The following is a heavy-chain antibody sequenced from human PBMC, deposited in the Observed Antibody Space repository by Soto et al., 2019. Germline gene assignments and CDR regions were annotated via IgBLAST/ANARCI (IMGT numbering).Heavy chain of an antibody. CDR1: GFTFSSYW. Sequence: GGSLRLSCAASGFTFSSYWMSWVRQAPGKGLEWVANIKQDGSEKYYVDSVKGRFTISRDNAKNSLYLQMNSLRAEDTAVYYCATEFLQYDSSLGYFDYWGQGTLVTVSS. D-gene: IGHD3-22*01. V-gene: IGHV3-7*03. CDR2: IKQDGSEK. CDR3: ATEFLQYDSSLGYFDY. J-gene: IGHJ4*02.